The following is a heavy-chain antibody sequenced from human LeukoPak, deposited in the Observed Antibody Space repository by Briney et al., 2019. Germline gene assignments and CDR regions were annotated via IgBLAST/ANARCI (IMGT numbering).Heavy chain of an antibody. J-gene: IGHJ6*02. CDR2: INPSGGST. V-gene: IGHV1-46*01. CDR3: ARGSGYYHAGYYYYYGMDV. CDR1: GGTFSSYA. Sequence: ASVKVSCKASGGTFSSYAISWVRQAPGQGLEWMGIINPSGGSTSYAQKFQGRVTMTRDTSTSTVYMELSSLRSEDTAAYYCARGSGYYHAGYYYYYGMDVRGQGTTVTVSS. D-gene: IGHD3-3*01.